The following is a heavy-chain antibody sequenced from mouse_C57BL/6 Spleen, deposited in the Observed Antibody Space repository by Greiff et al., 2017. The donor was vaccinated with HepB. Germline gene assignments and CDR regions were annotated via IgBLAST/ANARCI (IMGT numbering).Heavy chain of an antibody. V-gene: IGHV1-64*01. CDR1: GYTFTSYW. CDR3: ARSIYYDYPYFDY. Sequence: QVQLQQPGAELVKPGASVKLSCKASGYTFTSYWMHWVKQRPGQGLEWIGMIHPNSGSTNYNEKFKSKATLTVDKSSSTAYMQLSSLTSEDSAVYYGARSIYYDYPYFDYWGQGTTLTVSS. J-gene: IGHJ2*01. D-gene: IGHD2-4*01. CDR2: IHPNSGST.